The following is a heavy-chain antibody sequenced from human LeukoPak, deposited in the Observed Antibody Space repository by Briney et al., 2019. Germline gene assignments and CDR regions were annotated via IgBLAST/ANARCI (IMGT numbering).Heavy chain of an antibody. CDR3: ARHRRWLQLGGFSY. J-gene: IGHJ4*02. Sequence: SETLSLTCAVYGGSFSGYYWSWIRQPPGKGLEWIGEINHSGSTNYDPSLKSRVTISVDTSKNQFSLKLSSVTAADTAVYYCARHRRWLQLGGFSYRGQGTLVTVSS. D-gene: IGHD5-24*01. V-gene: IGHV4-34*01. CDR1: GGSFSGYY. CDR2: INHSGST.